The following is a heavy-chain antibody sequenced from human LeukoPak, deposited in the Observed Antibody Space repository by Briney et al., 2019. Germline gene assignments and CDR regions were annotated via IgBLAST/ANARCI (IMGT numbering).Heavy chain of an antibody. CDR2: TNPDGSTT. J-gene: IGHJ4*02. CDR3: AKSPSYYDFWSGTDY. V-gene: IGHV3-74*01. CDR1: GFTFSRYW. D-gene: IGHD3-3*01. Sequence: GESLRLSCAASGFTFSRYWIHWVRQAPGKGLEWVSRTNPDGSTTYYADSVKGRFTISRDNSKNTLYLQMNSLRAEDTAVYYCAKSPSYYDFWSGTDYWGQGTLVTVSS.